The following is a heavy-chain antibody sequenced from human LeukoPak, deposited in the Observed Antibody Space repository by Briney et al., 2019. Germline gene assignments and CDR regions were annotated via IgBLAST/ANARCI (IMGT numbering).Heavy chain of an antibody. Sequence: GGSLRLSCAASGFTFSSYAMHWVRQAPGKGLEWVAVISYDGSNKYYADSVKGRFTISRDNSKNTLYLQMNSLRAEDTAVYYCASVTMVREAKKDYYYYYGMDVWGQGTTVTVSS. J-gene: IGHJ6*02. CDR3: ASVTMVREAKKDYYYYYGMDV. V-gene: IGHV3-30-3*01. D-gene: IGHD3-10*01. CDR1: GFTFSSYA. CDR2: ISYDGSNK.